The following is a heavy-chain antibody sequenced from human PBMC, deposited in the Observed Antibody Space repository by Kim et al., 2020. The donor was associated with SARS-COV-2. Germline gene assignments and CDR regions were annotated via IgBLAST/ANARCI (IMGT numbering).Heavy chain of an antibody. V-gene: IGHV4-59*01. CDR3: ARDKGGSSWTLFDY. Sequence: SETLSLTCTVSGGSIIDYYWNWIRQPPGKGLEWIGHIYHSGSTIYNPSLKSRVTISVDTSKNQFSLRVNSVTAADTAVYYGARDKGGSSWTLFDYWGRGTLVTVSS. J-gene: IGHJ4*02. CDR2: IYHSGST. CDR1: GGSIIDYY. D-gene: IGHD6-13*01.